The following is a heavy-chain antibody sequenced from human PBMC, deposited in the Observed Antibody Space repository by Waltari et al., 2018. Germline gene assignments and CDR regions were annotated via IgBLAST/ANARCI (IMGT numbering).Heavy chain of an antibody. CDR1: GLTFRRFA. D-gene: IGHD6-13*01. V-gene: IGHV3-23*03. CDR3: AKVGAAGSNY. Sequence: EVQLLESGGGLVQPGGSLRLHCVGSGLTFRRFAISWVRQAPGKGLEWVSVIYSGGSTYYADSVKGRFTISRDNSKNTLYLQMNSLRAEDTAVYYCAKVGAAGSNYWGQGTLVTVSS. CDR2: IYSGGST. J-gene: IGHJ4*02.